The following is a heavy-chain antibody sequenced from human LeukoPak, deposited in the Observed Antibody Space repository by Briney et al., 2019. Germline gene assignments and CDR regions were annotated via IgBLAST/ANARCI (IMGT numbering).Heavy chain of an antibody. J-gene: IGHJ4*02. CDR1: GYTSTNYG. V-gene: IGHV1-18*01. Sequence: ASVKVSCKASGYTSTNYGISWVRQAPGQGLEWMGWISINRGNTNYAQKFQGRVTLTTDTSTSTAYMELSSLRSDDTAVYYCARDDNYGIFVNVDYWGQGTLVTVSS. CDR3: ARDDNYGIFVNVDY. D-gene: IGHD4-11*01. CDR2: ISINRGNT.